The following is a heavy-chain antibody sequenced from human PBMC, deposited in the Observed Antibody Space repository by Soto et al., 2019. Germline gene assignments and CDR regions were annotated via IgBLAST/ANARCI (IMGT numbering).Heavy chain of an antibody. CDR2: ISGSGGST. CDR3: TRHGSGDYFLFDP. J-gene: IGHJ5*02. D-gene: IGHD4-17*01. V-gene: IGHV3-23*01. Sequence: GGSLRLSCAASGFTFSSYAMSWVRQAPGKGLEWVSAISGSGGSTYYADSVKGRFTISRDNSKNKLYMEMNSLKVEDTAVYYCTRHGSGDYFLFDPWGQGTLVTVSS. CDR1: GFTFSSYA.